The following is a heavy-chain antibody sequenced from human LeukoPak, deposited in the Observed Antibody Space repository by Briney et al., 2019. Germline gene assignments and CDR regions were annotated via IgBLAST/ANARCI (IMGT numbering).Heavy chain of an antibody. CDR1: GYTFTSYG. CDR2: ISAYNGNT. J-gene: IGHJ4*02. Sequence: ASVKVSCKASGYTFTSYGISWVRQAPGQGLEWMGWISAYNGNTNYAQKLQGRVTMTTDTSTSTAYMELRSLRSDDTAVYYCARDMRYCSGGSCIHLGEPFDYWGQGTLVTVSS. D-gene: IGHD2-15*01. CDR3: ARDMRYCSGGSCIHLGEPFDY. V-gene: IGHV1-18*01.